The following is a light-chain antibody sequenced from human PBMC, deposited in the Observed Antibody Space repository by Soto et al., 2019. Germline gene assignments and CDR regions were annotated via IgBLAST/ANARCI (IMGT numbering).Light chain of an antibody. J-gene: IGKJ2*01. CDR3: QQDNSYSPYT. V-gene: IGKV1-5*01. CDR1: QSISSW. CDR2: YAS. Sequence: DIQMTQSPSTLSASVGDRVTITCRASQSISSWLAWYQQKQGEAAKMLIYYASSLESGVTSRFSGSGAGTEFTLIISSLQPDDFVTEYCQQDNSYSPYTFGQGTKLEIK.